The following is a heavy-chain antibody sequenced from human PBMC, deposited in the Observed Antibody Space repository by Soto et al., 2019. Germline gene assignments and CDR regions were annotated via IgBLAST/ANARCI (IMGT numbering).Heavy chain of an antibody. CDR3: ARGLPAAMIGAFDI. CDR2: ISAYNGNT. V-gene: IGHV1-18*01. J-gene: IGHJ3*02. D-gene: IGHD2-2*01. CDR1: GYTFTSYG. Sequence: ASVKVSCKASGYTFTSYGICCVRQAPGQGLEWMGWISAYNGNTNYAQKLQGRVTMTTDTSTSTAYMELRSLRSDDTAVYYCARGLPAAMIGAFDIWGQGTMVTVSS.